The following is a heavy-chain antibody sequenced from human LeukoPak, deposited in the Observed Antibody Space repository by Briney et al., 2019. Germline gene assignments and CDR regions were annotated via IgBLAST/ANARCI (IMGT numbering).Heavy chain of an antibody. CDR3: ARDLTGYSYGLYWYFDL. V-gene: IGHV4-59*01. CDR2: IYYSGST. J-gene: IGHJ2*01. D-gene: IGHD5-18*01. Sequence: SETLSLTCTVSGGFISSYYWSWIRQPPGKGLEWIGYIYYSGSTNYNPSLKSRVTISVDTSKNQFSLKLSSVTAADTAVYYCARDLTGYSYGLYWYFDLWGRGTLVTVSS. CDR1: GGFISSYY.